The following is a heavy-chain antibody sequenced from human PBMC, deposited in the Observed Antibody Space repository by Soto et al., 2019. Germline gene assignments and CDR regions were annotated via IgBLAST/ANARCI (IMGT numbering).Heavy chain of an antibody. Sequence: EVQLVESGGGLVQPGGSLRLSCAASGFTFRGYEMNWVRQAPGKGLEWLSYISSSGSSIFYADSVKGRFTISRDNAKNSLYLQMNSLRAEDTALYYCAREDIGVVTLGGMDVWGQGTTVTVSS. V-gene: IGHV3-48*03. CDR1: GFTFRGYE. CDR3: AREDIGVVTLGGMDV. CDR2: ISSSGSSI. J-gene: IGHJ6*02. D-gene: IGHD3-3*01.